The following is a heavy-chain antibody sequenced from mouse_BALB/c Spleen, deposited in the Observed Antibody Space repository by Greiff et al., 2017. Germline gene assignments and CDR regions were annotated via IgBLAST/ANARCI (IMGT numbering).Heavy chain of an antibody. V-gene: IGHV1-7*01. D-gene: IGHD1-1*01. Sequence: QVQLKESGAELAKPGASVKMSCKASGYTFTSYWMHWVKQRPGQGLEWIGYINPSTGYTEYNQKFKDKATLTADKSSSTAYMQLSSLTSEDSAVYYCARGYGSRIDYWGQGTTLTVSS. CDR1: GYTFTSYW. CDR3: ARGYGSRIDY. J-gene: IGHJ2*01. CDR2: INPSTGYT.